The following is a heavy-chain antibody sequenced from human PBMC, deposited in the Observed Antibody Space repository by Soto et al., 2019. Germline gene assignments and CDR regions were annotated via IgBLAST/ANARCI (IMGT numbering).Heavy chain of an antibody. D-gene: IGHD3-22*01. CDR2: INAGNGNT. CDR1: GYTFTSYA. Sequence: ASVKVSCKASGYTFTSYAMHWVRQAPGQRLEWMGWINAGNGNTKYSQKFQGRVAITRDTSASTAYMELSSLRSEDTAVYYCARSWTYYYDSSGYYGVDYWGQGTLVTVSS. J-gene: IGHJ4*02. CDR3: ARSWTYYYDSSGYYGVDY. V-gene: IGHV1-3*01.